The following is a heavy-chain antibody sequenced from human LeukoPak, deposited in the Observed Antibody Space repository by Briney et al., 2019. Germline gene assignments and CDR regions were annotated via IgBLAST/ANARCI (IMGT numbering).Heavy chain of an antibody. CDR3: ARDGCSSTSCHDAFDL. Sequence: SETLSLTCAVSGGSISSGGYSWSWIRQPPGKGLEWIGYIYHSGSTYYNPSLKSRVTISVDTSKNQFSLKLSSVTAADTAVYYCARDGCSSTSCHDAFDLWGQGTMVTVSS. D-gene: IGHD2-2*01. CDR2: IYHSGST. CDR1: GGSISSGGYS. V-gene: IGHV4-30-2*01. J-gene: IGHJ3*01.